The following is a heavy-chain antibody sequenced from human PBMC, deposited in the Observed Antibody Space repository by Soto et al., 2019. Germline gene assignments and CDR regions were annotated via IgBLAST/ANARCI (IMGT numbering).Heavy chain of an antibody. CDR3: ASRLGTPPY. Sequence: PSETLSLTCAISGGSITTSEWWSWVRQPPGKGLEWIGEVSHTGGTNYSPSLKSRVSISLDKSRNHYYLKVTSVTAADTAMYYCASRLGTPPYWGQGTLVTVSS. D-gene: IGHD1-7*01. CDR1: GGSITTSEW. CDR2: VSHTGGT. V-gene: IGHV4-4*02. J-gene: IGHJ4*02.